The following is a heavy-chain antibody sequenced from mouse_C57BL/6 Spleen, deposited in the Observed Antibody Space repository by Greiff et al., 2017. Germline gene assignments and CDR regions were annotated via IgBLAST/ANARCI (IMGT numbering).Heavy chain of an antibody. CDR3: ARSRSNYEDWYFDV. J-gene: IGHJ1*03. CDR1: GYSFTDYN. D-gene: IGHD2-5*01. Sequence: VHVKQSGPELVKPGASVKISCKASGYSFTDYNMNWVKQSNGKSLEWIGVINPNYGTTSYNQKFKGKATLTVDQSSSTAYMQLNSLTSEDSAVYYCARSRSNYEDWYFDVWGTGTTVTVSS. CDR2: INPNYGTT. V-gene: IGHV1-39*01.